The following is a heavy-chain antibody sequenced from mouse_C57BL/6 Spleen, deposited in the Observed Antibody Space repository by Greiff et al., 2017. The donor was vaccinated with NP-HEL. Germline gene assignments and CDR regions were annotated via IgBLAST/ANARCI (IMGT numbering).Heavy chain of an antibody. CDR3: ARFMITTEGFAY. Sequence: EVQRVESGGDLVKPGGSLKLSCAASGFTFSSYGMSWVRQTPDKRLEWVATISSGGSYTYYPDSVKGRFTISRDNAKNTLYLQMSSLKAEDTAMYYCARFMITTEGFAYWGQGTLVTVSA. J-gene: IGHJ3*01. CDR1: GFTFSSYG. V-gene: IGHV5-6*01. CDR2: ISSGGSYT. D-gene: IGHD2-4*01.